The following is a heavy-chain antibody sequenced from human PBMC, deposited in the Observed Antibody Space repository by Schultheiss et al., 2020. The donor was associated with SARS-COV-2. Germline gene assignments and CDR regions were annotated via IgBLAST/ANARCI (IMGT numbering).Heavy chain of an antibody. CDR3: ARVRSAAGTPSPFDY. V-gene: IGHV3-23*01. Sequence: GGSLRLSCAASGFTFSSYAMSWVRQAPGKGLEWVSAISGSGGSTYYADSVKGRFTISRDNSKNTLYLQMNSLRAEDTAVYYCARVRSAAGTPSPFDYWGQGTLVTVSS. D-gene: IGHD6-13*01. J-gene: IGHJ4*02. CDR1: GFTFSSYA. CDR2: ISGSGGST.